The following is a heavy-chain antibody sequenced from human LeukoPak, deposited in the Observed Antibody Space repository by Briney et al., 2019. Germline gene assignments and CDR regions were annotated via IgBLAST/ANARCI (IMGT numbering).Heavy chain of an antibody. Sequence: GGSLRLSCAASGFTFSSYGMSWVRQAPGKGLELVSGISGSGGSTYCADSVKGRFTISRDKSKNTLYLQMNSLRAEDTAVYYCAKEFDILTGYPCYFDYWGQGTLATVSS. J-gene: IGHJ4*02. CDR2: ISGSGGST. D-gene: IGHD3-9*01. CDR3: AKEFDILTGYPCYFDY. CDR1: GFTFSSYG. V-gene: IGHV3-23*01.